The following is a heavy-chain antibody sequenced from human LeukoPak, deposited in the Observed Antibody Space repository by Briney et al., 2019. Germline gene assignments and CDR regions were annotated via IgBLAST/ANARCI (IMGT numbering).Heavy chain of an antibody. CDR2: IYSGGST. CDR3: ARAREGRVVMTDYFDY. D-gene: IGHD3-22*01. J-gene: IGHJ4*02. CDR1: GFTVSSNY. V-gene: IGHV3-53*01. Sequence: GGSLRLSCAASGFTVSSNYMSWVRQAPGKGLEWVSVIYSGGSTYYADSVKGRFTISRDNSKNTLYLQMNSLRAEDTAVYYCARAREGRVVMTDYFDYWGQGTLVTVSS.